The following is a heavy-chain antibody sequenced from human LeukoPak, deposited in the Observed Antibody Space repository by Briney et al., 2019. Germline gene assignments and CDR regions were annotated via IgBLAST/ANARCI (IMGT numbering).Heavy chain of an antibody. D-gene: IGHD3-10*01. Sequence: ASVKVPCKASGYTFTGYYMHWVRQAPGQGLEWMGWINPNSGGTNYAQRFQGRVTMTRDTSISTAYMELSRLRSDDTAVYYCARGGYYGSGSSSYWGQGTLVTVSS. CDR1: GYTFTGYY. CDR3: ARGGYYGSGSSSY. CDR2: INPNSGGT. V-gene: IGHV1-2*02. J-gene: IGHJ4*02.